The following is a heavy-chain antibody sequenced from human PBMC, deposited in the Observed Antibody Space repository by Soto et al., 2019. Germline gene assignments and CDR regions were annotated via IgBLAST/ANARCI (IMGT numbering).Heavy chain of an antibody. CDR3: ARDEGAARAHSFDY. CDR1: GFTFIIYA. CDR2: ISYDGSNK. V-gene: IGHV3-30-3*01. Sequence: GGSLRLSCAASGFTFIIYAIHFCRHSPGKGLEWVAVISYDGSNKYYADSVKGRFTISRDNSKNTLYLQMNSLRAEDTAVYYCARDEGAARAHSFDYWGQGTLVTVSS. D-gene: IGHD6-6*01. J-gene: IGHJ4*02.